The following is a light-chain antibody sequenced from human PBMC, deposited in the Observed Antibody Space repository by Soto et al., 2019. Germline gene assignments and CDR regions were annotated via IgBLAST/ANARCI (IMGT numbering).Light chain of an antibody. CDR2: NNN. Sequence: QSTLTQPPSASVTPGQRVTISCSGSSSNIGGRTVNWYQQLPGTAPKLLIYNNNQRPSGVPDRFSGSKSGTSASLAITGLQSEDDADYYCAAWDDSLTDNVFGVGTKVTV. CDR3: AAWDDSLTDNV. V-gene: IGLV1-44*01. J-gene: IGLJ1*01. CDR1: SSNIGGRT.